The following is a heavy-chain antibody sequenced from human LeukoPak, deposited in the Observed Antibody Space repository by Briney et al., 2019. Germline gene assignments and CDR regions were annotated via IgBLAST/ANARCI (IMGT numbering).Heavy chain of an antibody. CDR2: IDWDDDK. D-gene: IGHD1-14*01. V-gene: IGHV2-70*04. Sequence: SGPTLVNPTQTLTLTCTFSGFSLSTSRMRVSWIRQPPGKALEWLARIDWDDDKIYSTSLKTRLTISKDTSKNQVVLTLTNMGSVDTATYYCARTTPTGYVDYWGQGTLVTVSS. CDR3: ARTTPTGYVDY. J-gene: IGHJ4*02. CDR1: GFSLSTSRMR.